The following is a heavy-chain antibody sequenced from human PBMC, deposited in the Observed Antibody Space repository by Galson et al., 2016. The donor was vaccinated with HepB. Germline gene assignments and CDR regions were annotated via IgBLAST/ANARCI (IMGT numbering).Heavy chain of an antibody. Sequence: SVKVSCKASGYTFTTYGISWVRQAPGQGLEWMGWITTVTGNTNYAQKFRGRVTMTTDTSTNTAYMELRSLRSDDTAVYYCARARDYYFYSMDVWGQGTTVTVSS. V-gene: IGHV1-18*01. CDR2: ITTVTGNT. CDR1: GYTFTTYG. CDR3: ARARDYYFYSMDV. J-gene: IGHJ6*02.